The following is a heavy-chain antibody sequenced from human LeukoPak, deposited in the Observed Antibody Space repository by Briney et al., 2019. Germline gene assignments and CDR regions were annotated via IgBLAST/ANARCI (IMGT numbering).Heavy chain of an antibody. V-gene: IGHV1-2*02. Sequence: ASVKVSCKASGYSFTGYYMHWVRQAPGQGLEWMGWINPNSGGTNSPQKFQGRVTMTRDTSISTAYMELSRLRSDDTAVYYCARDQGSSTTGWFDPWGQGTLVTVSS. J-gene: IGHJ5*02. CDR1: GYSFTGYY. CDR3: ARDQGSSTTGWFDP. D-gene: IGHD6-6*01. CDR2: INPNSGGT.